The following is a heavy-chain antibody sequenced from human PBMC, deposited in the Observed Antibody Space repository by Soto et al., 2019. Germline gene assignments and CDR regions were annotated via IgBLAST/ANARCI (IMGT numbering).Heavy chain of an antibody. V-gene: IGHV4-31*03. Sequence: LSLTCTVSGGSINSGDSYWNWIRQQPGEGLQWIGYITYRGATYSIPSLKSRVTMSVDTSKNQFSLRLSSVSAADTAVYYCARDSGESLRFFDYWGQGAPVTVSS. CDR2: ITYRGAT. CDR1: GGSINSGDSY. CDR3: ARDSGESLRFFDY. J-gene: IGHJ4*02. D-gene: IGHD3-10*01.